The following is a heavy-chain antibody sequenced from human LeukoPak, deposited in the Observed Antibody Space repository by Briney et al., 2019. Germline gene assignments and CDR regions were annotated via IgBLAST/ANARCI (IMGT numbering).Heavy chain of an antibody. CDR1: GDSVSSNIAA. J-gene: IGHJ4*02. D-gene: IGHD2-15*01. Sequence: SQTLSLTCAISGDSVSSNIAAWNWIRQSPSRGLEWLGRTYYRSKWYNDYAVSVRSRITIDPDTSKNQFSLQLNSVTPEDTAVYYCAKDCGTGPFACSHWGQGTLVTASS. CDR3: AKDCGTGPFACSH. V-gene: IGHV6-1*01. CDR2: TYYRSKWYN.